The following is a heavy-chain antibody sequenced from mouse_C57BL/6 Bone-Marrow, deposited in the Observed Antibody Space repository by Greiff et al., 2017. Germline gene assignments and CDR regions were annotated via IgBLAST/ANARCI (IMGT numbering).Heavy chain of an antibody. D-gene: IGHD3-3*01. CDR1: GFTFSDYG. CDR2: IRSGSSTI. CDR3: ARDGDAWFAY. J-gene: IGHJ3*01. Sequence: EVQLVESGGGLVKPGGSLKLSCAASGFTFSDYGMHWVRQAPEKGLEWVAYIRSGSSTIYYADTVKGRFTISRDNAKNTLFLQMTSLRSEDTAMYYCARDGDAWFAYWGQGTLVTVSA. V-gene: IGHV5-17*01.